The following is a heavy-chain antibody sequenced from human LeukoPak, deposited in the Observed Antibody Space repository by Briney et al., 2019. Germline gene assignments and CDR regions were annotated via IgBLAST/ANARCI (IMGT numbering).Heavy chain of an antibody. CDR1: GYSFTRYW. D-gene: IGHD6-19*01. Sequence: GESLRISCNASGYSFTRYWISWVRQMPGKGLEWMGRIDPSDSYTNYSPSFQGHVTISADKSISTAYLQWRSLKASDTAIYYCARTYSSGWAFFDYWGQGNMVTVSS. V-gene: IGHV5-10-1*01. CDR3: ARTYSSGWAFFDY. J-gene: IGHJ4*02. CDR2: IDPSDSYT.